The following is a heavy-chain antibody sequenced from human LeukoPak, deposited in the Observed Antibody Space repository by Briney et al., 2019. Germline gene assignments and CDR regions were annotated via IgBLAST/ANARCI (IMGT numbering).Heavy chain of an antibody. CDR3: GPLTTNDAFDI. V-gene: IGHV3-21*01. Sequence: SVKGRFTVSRDNAKNSVYLQMNSLRVEDTALYYCGPLTTNDAFDIWGQGTMVIVSS. D-gene: IGHD1-14*01. J-gene: IGHJ3*02.